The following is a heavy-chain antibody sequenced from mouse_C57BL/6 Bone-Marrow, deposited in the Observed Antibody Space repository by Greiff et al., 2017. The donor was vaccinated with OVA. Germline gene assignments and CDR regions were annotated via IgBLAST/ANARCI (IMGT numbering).Heavy chain of an antibody. D-gene: IGHD2-10*02. CDR2: IDPSDSYT. V-gene: IGHV1-50*01. CDR1: GYTFTSYW. J-gene: IGHJ3*01. Sequence: QVQLQQPGAELVKPGASVKLSCKASGYTFTSYWMQWVKQRPGQGLEWIGEIDPSDSYTNYNQKFKGKATLTVDKSSSTAYMQLSSLTSEDSAVYYCAREGQYGPFAYWGQGTLVTVSA. CDR3: AREGQYGPFAY.